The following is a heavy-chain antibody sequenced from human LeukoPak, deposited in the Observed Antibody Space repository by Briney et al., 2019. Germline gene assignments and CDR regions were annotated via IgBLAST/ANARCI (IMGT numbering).Heavy chain of an antibody. CDR1: GFTFSSYG. D-gene: IGHD3-3*01. CDR2: ISGSGGST. J-gene: IGHJ3*02. V-gene: IGHV3-23*01. CDR3: AKEGTIFGVVKDI. Sequence: PGGSLRLSCAASGFTFSSYGMHWVRQAPGKGLEWVSAISGSGGSTYYADSVKGRFTISRDNSKNTLYLQMNSLRAEDTAVYYCAKEGTIFGVVKDIWGQGTMVTVSS.